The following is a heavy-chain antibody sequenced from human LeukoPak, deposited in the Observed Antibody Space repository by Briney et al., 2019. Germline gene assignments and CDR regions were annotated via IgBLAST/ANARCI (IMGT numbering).Heavy chain of an antibody. V-gene: IGHV3-23*01. Sequence: GGSLTLSCAASGFTFSNYAMNWVRQAPGKGLEWVSAIGGRGGSTYYADFLEGRFTIARDNSKDTVYLQMNSLKVEDTAIYYCGKEGGAWGQGTKVTVSS. CDR2: IGGRGGST. J-gene: IGHJ5*02. CDR3: GKEGGA. D-gene: IGHD3-16*01. CDR1: GFTFSNYA.